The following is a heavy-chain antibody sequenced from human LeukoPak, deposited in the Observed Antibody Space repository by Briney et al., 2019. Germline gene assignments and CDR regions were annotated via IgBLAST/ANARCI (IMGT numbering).Heavy chain of an antibody. V-gene: IGHV1-69*05. D-gene: IGHD3-22*01. Sequence: ASVKVSCKASGGTFSSYAISWVRQAPGQGLEWMGGIIPIFGTANYAQKFQGRVTITTDESTSTAYMELSSLRSEGTAVYYCASETNYYDSSGGAFDIWGQGIMVTVSS. CDR3: ASETNYYDSSGGAFDI. CDR1: GGTFSSYA. J-gene: IGHJ3*02. CDR2: IIPIFGTA.